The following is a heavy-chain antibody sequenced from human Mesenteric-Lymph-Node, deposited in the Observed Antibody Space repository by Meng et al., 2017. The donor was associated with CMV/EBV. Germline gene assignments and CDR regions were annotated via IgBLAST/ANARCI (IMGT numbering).Heavy chain of an antibody. J-gene: IGHJ5*02. V-gene: IGHV1-46*01. D-gene: IGHD2-21*02. CDR3: AREVETVHERGGLDP. CDR1: GYTFANYY. Sequence: ASVKVSCKPSGYTFANYYIHWVRQAPGQGLEWMGIITPSGGGASYAQKFQGRVTMTRDTSTSTVYMELSSLTSDDTALHYCAREVETVHERGGLDPWGQGTLVTVSS. CDR2: ITPSGGGA.